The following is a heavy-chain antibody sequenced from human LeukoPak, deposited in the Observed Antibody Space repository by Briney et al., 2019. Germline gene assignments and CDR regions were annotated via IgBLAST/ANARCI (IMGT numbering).Heavy chain of an antibody. CDR1: GYTFTSYY. J-gene: IGHJ4*02. D-gene: IGHD3-22*01. V-gene: IGHV1-46*01. Sequence: VASVKVSCKASGYTFTSYYMHWVRHAPGQGLEWMGIINPSGGSTSYAQKFQGRVTMTRDTSTSTVYMELSSLRSEDTAVYYCARDVGTYYYDSSGYPGGDYWGQGTLVTVSS. CDR2: INPSGGST. CDR3: ARDVGTYYYDSSGYPGGDY.